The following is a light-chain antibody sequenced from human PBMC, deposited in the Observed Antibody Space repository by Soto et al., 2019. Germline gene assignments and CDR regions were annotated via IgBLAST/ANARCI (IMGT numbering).Light chain of an antibody. J-gene: IGKJ2*01. Sequence: EIVLTQSPATLSLSPGERATLSCRASQSVRTYLAWYQQKPGQAPRLLIYDASNRATGIPARFSGSGSGTDFTLTISSLGPEDFAIYYCQQRSIWPPYTFGQGTRLEIK. CDR2: DAS. V-gene: IGKV3-11*01. CDR1: QSVRTY. CDR3: QQRSIWPPYT.